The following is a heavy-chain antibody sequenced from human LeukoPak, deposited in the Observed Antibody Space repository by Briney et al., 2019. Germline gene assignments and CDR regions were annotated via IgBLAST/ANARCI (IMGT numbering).Heavy chain of an antibody. CDR3: ARECRDSSSWYAYYCYYMDV. CDR1: GGTFSSYA. Sequence: GASVKVSCKASGGTFSSYAISWVRQAPGQGLEWMGGIIPIFGTANYAQKFQGRDTITADESTSTAYMELSSLRSEDTAVYYCARECRDSSSWYAYYCYYMDVWGKGTTVTVSS. J-gene: IGHJ6*03. D-gene: IGHD6-13*01. CDR2: IIPIFGTA. V-gene: IGHV1-69*13.